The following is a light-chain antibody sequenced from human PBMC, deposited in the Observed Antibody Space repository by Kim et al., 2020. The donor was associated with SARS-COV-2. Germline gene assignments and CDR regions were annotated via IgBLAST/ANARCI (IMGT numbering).Light chain of an antibody. Sequence: SVAPGKTARITCGGNNIGSKSVHWYQQKPGQAPVLVIYYASDRPSGIPERFSGSNSGNTATLTISRVEAGDEADYYCQVWDSSSWVFGGGTQLTVL. CDR1: NIGSKS. CDR2: YAS. V-gene: IGLV3-21*04. CDR3: QVWDSSSWV. J-gene: IGLJ3*02.